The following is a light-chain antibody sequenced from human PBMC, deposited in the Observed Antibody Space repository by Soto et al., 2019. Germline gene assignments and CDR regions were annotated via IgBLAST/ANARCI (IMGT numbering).Light chain of an antibody. V-gene: IGKV3-20*01. CDR2: GAS. J-gene: IGKJ4*01. CDR1: QSVSSSY. Sequence: EIVLTQSPVTLSLSPGERAPLSCRASQSVSSSYLAWYQQKPGQAPRLLIYGASSRATGIPDRFSGSGSGTDFTLTISRLEPEDFAVYYCQQYGSSPLTFGGGTKVDIK. CDR3: QQYGSSPLT.